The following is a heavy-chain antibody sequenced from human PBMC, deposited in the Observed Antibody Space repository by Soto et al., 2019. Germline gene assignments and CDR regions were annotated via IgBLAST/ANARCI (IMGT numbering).Heavy chain of an antibody. Sequence: GGSLRLSCAASGFTFSSYAMSWVRQAPGKGLEWVSAISGSGGSTYYADSVKGRFTISRDNSKNTLYLQMNSLRAEDTAVYYCARATFLSTVTRYFDYWGQGTLVTVSS. CDR2: ISGSGGST. CDR1: GFTFSSYA. D-gene: IGHD4-17*01. V-gene: IGHV3-23*01. J-gene: IGHJ4*02. CDR3: ARATFLSTVTRYFDY.